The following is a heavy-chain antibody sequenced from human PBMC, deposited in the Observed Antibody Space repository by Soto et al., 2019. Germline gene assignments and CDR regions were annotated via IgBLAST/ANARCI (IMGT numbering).Heavy chain of an antibody. CDR2: IIPILGTA. CDR3: GRHDCISTSCYYYYYYGMDV. Sequence: QVQLVQSGAEVKKPGSSVKVSCKASGGTFSSYAISWVRQAPGQGLEWMGGIIPILGTAKYAQKFQGRVTTTAAESTNTAYMELSSKRSDATAVYYCGRHDCISTSCYYYYYYGMDVWGQGTTVTVSS. D-gene: IGHD2-2*01. CDR1: GGTFSSYA. J-gene: IGHJ6*02. V-gene: IGHV1-69*12.